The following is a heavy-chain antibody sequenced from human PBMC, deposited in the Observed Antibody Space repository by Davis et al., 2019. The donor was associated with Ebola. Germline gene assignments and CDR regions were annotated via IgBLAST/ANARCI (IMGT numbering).Heavy chain of an antibody. CDR1: GYTFTSYG. CDR2: ISAYNGNT. Sequence: ASVKVSCKASGYTFTSYGISWVRQAPGQGLEWMGWISAYNGNTNYAQKLQGRVTMTTDTSTSTAYMELRSLRSDDTAVYYCAREFLYPEGFNYGSGPLDYWGQGTLVTVSS. V-gene: IGHV1-18*01. CDR3: AREFLYPEGFNYGSGPLDY. J-gene: IGHJ4*02. D-gene: IGHD3-10*01.